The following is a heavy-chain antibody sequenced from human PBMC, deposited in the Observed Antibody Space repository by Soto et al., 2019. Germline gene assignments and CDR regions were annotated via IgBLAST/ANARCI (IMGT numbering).Heavy chain of an antibody. CDR1: GGSVSSGSYY. CDR3: ARTTQYYGDYEVDL. D-gene: IGHD4-17*01. Sequence: QVQLQESGPGLVKPSETLSLTCTVSGGSVSSGSYYWSWIRQPPGKGLEWIGYIYYSGSTNYNPSLKSRVTIAVASSKNHFSLKLSSVTAADTAVYYCARTTQYYGDYEVDLWGRGTLVTVSS. V-gene: IGHV4-61*01. J-gene: IGHJ2*01. CDR2: IYYSGST.